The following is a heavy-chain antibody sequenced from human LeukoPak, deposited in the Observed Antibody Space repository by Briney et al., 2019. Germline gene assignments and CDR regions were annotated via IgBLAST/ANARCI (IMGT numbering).Heavy chain of an antibody. CDR3: ASSTTGGYSYGHFDY. CDR2: ISSSGSTI. J-gene: IGHJ4*02. CDR1: GFTFSDYY. Sequence: PGGSLRLSCAASGFTFSDYYMSWIRQAPGKGLEWVSYISSSGSTIYYADSVKGRFTIFRDNAKNSLYLQMNSLRAEDTAVYYCASSTTGGYSYGHFDYWGQGTLVTVSS. V-gene: IGHV3-11*01. D-gene: IGHD5-18*01.